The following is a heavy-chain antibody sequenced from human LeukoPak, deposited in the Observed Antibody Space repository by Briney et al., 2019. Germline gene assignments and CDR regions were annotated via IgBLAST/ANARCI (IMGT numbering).Heavy chain of an antibody. CDR2: VLYDGSSR. D-gene: IGHD2-15*01. J-gene: IGHJ4*02. V-gene: IGHV3-30*19. CDR3: ARDHGGGSWYYFDY. Sequence: GGSLRLSCAASGFIFSSYGMHWVRQAPGKGLEWVAIVLYDGSSRYNADSVKGRFTISRDNSKNTLYVQMNSLRADDTAVYYCARDHGGGSWYYFDYWGQGTLVTVSS. CDR1: GFIFSSYG.